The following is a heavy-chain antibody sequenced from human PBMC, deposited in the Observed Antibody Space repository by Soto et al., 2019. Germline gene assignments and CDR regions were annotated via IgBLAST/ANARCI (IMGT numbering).Heavy chain of an antibody. J-gene: IGHJ6*02. Sequence: GGSLRLSCAASGFTFSSYSMNWVRQAPGKGLEWVSYISSSSSTIYYADSVKGRFTISRDNAKNSLYLQMNSLRDEDTAVYYCARDGFYCSSTSCYANDSGNYYYYGMDVWGQGTTVTVSS. CDR1: GFTFSSYS. CDR2: ISSSSSTI. V-gene: IGHV3-48*02. D-gene: IGHD2-2*01. CDR3: ARDGFYCSSTSCYANDSGNYYYYGMDV.